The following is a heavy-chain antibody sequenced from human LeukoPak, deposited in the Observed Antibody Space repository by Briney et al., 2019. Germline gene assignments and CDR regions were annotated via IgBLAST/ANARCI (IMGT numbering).Heavy chain of an antibody. D-gene: IGHD3-22*01. CDR1: GFTFSSYE. V-gene: IGHV3-48*03. Sequence: GGSLRLSCAASGFTFSSYEMNWVRQAPGKGLEWVQYISSSGSTIYYADSVKGRFTISRDNAKNSLYLQMISLRAEDTAVYYCTGFDYYDSSGYSPFDYWGQGTLVTVSS. CDR2: ISSSGSTI. J-gene: IGHJ4*02. CDR3: TGFDYYDSSGYSPFDY.